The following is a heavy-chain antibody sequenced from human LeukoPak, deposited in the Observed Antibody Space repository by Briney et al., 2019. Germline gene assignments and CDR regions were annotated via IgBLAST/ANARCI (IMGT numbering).Heavy chain of an antibody. V-gene: IGHV3-9*01. CDR2: ISWNSGSI. Sequence: HPGGSLRLSCAASGFTFDDYAMHWVRQAPGKGLEWVSSISWNSGSIDYADSVKGRFTISRDNAKNSLYLEMNSLRPEDTAVYYCAKVAGTGRPDYYFDSWGQGTLVTVSS. CDR3: AKVAGTGRPDYYFDS. CDR1: GFTFDDYA. J-gene: IGHJ4*02. D-gene: IGHD1-14*01.